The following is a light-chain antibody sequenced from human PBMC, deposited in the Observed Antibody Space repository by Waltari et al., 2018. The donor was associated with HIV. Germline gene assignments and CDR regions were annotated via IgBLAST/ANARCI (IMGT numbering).Light chain of an antibody. CDR2: SAS. V-gene: IGKV1-39*01. Sequence: DILMTQSPASLSASLGYRVTMTCRSSHDVATYVSWYQQRPGKPPSLLIYSASTLHIGVPSRFTGAGSGRLFTLTINRLQPEDFASYFCQQASALPLTFGGGTNV. CDR3: QQASALPLT. CDR1: HDVATY. J-gene: IGKJ4*01.